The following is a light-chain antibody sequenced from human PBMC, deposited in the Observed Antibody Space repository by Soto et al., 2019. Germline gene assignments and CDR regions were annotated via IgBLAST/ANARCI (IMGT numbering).Light chain of an antibody. CDR3: CSYAGSSTFV. J-gene: IGLJ1*01. V-gene: IGLV2-23*02. Sequence: QSALTHPASVSGSPGQSITISCTGTSSDVGNYNSVSWYQQHPGKAPKLMIYEVSKRPSGVSNHFSGSKSGNTASLTISGLQAEDEADYYCCSYAGSSTFVFGTGTKVTVL. CDR2: EVS. CDR1: SSDVGNYNS.